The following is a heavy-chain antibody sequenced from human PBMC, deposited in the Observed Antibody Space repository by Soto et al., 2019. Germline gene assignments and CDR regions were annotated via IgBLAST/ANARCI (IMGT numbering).Heavy chain of an antibody. J-gene: IGHJ5*02. CDR1: GYPFTSYG. Sequence: QVQLVQSGPEVTKPGASVEVYCKASGYPFTSYGLSWVRQAPGQGLEWMGWITAYNGNTNYAQKLQGRVTRTTDTSTTTAYMELRSLTSDDTAVYYCARGGVGATSTWFDPWGQGTLVTVSS. D-gene: IGHD1-26*01. CDR2: ITAYNGNT. V-gene: IGHV1-18*01. CDR3: ARGGVGATSTWFDP.